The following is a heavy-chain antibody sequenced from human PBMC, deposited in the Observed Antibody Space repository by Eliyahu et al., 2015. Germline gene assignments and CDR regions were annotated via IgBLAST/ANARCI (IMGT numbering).Heavy chain of an antibody. D-gene: IGHD3-3*01. CDR1: GGSIGSGSYH. V-gene: IGHV4-39*01. CDR3: ATKNNFWIT. Sequence: QLQLQESGPGLVKPSETLSLXXTVSGGSIGSGSYHWGWIRQPPGKGLEWIGSIHYSGTTYYNPSLKSRVSISVDTSKNQFSLKLSSVTAADTAVYYRATKNNFWITWGQGTLVTVSS. J-gene: IGHJ5*02. CDR2: IHYSGTT.